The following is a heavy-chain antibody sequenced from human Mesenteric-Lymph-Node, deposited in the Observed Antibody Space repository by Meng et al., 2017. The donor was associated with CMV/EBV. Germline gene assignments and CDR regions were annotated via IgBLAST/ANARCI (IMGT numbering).Heavy chain of an antibody. J-gene: IGHJ4*02. CDR1: GGSISSYY. Sequence: GSLRLSCTVSGGSISSYYWSWIRQPPGKGLEWIGYIYYSGSTNYNPSLKSRVTISVDTSKNQFSLKLSSVTAADTAVYYCARGGWGRTIDYWGQGTLVTVSS. CDR3: ARGGWGRTIDY. CDR2: IYYSGST. V-gene: IGHV4-59*01. D-gene: IGHD7-27*01.